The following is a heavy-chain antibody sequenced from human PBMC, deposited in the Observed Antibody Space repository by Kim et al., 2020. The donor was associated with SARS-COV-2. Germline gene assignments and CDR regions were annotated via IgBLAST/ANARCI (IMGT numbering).Heavy chain of an antibody. CDR3: ARCAPPGIAADGIRSDYYYYYCGMDV. J-gene: IGHJ6*02. V-gene: IGHV4-59*13. CDR2: IYYSGST. CDR1: GGSISSYY. D-gene: IGHD6-13*01. Sequence: SETLSLTCTVSGGSISSYYWSWIRQPPGKGLEWIGYIYYSGSTNYNPSLKSRVTISVDTSKNQCSLKLSSVTAADTAVYYCARCAPPGIAADGIRSDYYYYYCGMDVWGQGTTVTVSS.